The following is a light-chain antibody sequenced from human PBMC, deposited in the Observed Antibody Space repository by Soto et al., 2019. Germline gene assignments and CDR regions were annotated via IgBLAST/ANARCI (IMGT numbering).Light chain of an antibody. CDR1: QSISSW. CDR3: QQYNSYPWP. Sequence: DIQMTQSPSTLSASVGDRVTITCRASQSISSWLAWYQQKPGKAPKLLIYDASSLESGVPSRFSGSGSGTEFTLTISSLQPDDFSTYYCQQYNSYPWPCGQGTKVEIK. J-gene: IGKJ1*01. V-gene: IGKV1-5*01. CDR2: DAS.